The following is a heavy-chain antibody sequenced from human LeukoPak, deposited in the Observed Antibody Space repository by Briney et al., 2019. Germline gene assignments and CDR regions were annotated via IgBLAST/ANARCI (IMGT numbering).Heavy chain of an antibody. CDR3: SRDHDSSSCPYLDY. V-gene: IGHV3-48*01. CDR2: ISSSSSTI. J-gene: IGHJ4*02. CDR1: GVNFYYDG. D-gene: IGHD6-13*01. Sequence: GGSLRLSCAASGVNFYYDGMSWVRQGPGRGLERGSYISSSSSTIYYADSVKGRFTISRDNAKNSLYLQMNSLTAEDTALYYCSRDHDSSSCPYLDYRGQGTLVTVSS.